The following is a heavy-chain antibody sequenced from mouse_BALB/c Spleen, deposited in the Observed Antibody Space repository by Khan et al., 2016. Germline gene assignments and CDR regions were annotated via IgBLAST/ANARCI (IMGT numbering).Heavy chain of an antibody. J-gene: IGHJ1*01. CDR3: VRQRLLTPYWYFDV. V-gene: IGHV10-1*02. CDR1: GFTFNTYA. D-gene: IGHD2-3*01. Sequence: EVQLVESGGGLVQPKGSLKLSCVASGFTFNTYAMNWVRQAPGKGLEWVARIRSKSNNYATYYADSVKDRFTISRDDSQSMLYLQMNNLKTEDTAMYYCVRQRLLTPYWYFDVWGAGTTVTVSS. CDR2: IRSKSNNYAT.